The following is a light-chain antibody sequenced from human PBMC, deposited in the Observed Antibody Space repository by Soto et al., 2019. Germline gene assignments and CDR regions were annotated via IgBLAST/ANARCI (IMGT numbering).Light chain of an antibody. J-gene: IGKJ1*01. CDR2: WAS. CDR1: QSLLYSSNNKNF. V-gene: IGKV4-1*01. CDR3: QQYFTSPWT. Sequence: DIVMTQSPDSLAVSLGERATINCKSSQSLLYSSNNKNFLAWYQQKPGQPPKLLIYWASLREPGVPDRFTGSGSGTDFTLTISSLQAEDVAVYYCQQYFTSPWTFGQGTKVEI.